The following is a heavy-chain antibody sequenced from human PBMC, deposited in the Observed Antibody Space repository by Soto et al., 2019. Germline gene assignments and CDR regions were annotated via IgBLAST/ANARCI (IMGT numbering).Heavy chain of an antibody. V-gene: IGHV4-39*07. D-gene: IGHD3-22*01. CDR2: IYYSGST. CDR3: AKDFVYDSSGYLPYFDY. J-gene: IGHJ4*02. Sequence: SETLSLTCTVSGGSISSSSYYWGWIRQPPGKGLEWIGSIYYSGSTYYNPSLKSRVTISVDTSKNTLYLQMNSLRAEDTAVYYCAKDFVYDSSGYLPYFDYWGQGTLVTVSS. CDR1: GGSISSSSYY.